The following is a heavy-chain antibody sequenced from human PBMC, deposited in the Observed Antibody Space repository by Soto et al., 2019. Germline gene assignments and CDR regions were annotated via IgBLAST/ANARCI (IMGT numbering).Heavy chain of an antibody. CDR1: GGSISSGGYY. Sequence: SETLSLTCTVSGGSISSGGYYWSWIRQHPGKGLEWIGYIYYTGSTYYNPSLKSRVTISVDTSKNQFSLKLTSVTAADTAVYYCARDEVFSTWGPPKNTWFAPRGQGTLVSVSP. D-gene: IGHD6-13*01. CDR2: IYYTGST. CDR3: ARDEVFSTWGPPKNTWFAP. J-gene: IGHJ5*02. V-gene: IGHV4-31*03.